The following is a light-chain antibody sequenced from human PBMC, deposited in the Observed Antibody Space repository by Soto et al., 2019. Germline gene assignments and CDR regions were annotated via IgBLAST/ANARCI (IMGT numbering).Light chain of an antibody. CDR1: QSVSSNY. V-gene: IGKV3-20*01. Sequence: EVMLTQSPGTLSLSPGERATLSCRASQSVSSNYLAWYQQKSGQAPRLLIYGASNRATGIPDRFSGSGSGTDFTLTIRRLEPEDIAVDYCQQYDTSPRTFGQGTKVEFK. CDR2: GAS. J-gene: IGKJ1*01. CDR3: QQYDTSPRT.